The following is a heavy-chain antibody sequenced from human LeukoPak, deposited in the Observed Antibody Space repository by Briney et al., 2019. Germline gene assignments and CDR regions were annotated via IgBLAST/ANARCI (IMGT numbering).Heavy chain of an antibody. D-gene: IGHD3-3*01. Sequence: GRSLRLSCAASGFTFSSYAMHWVRQAPGKGLEWVAVISYDGSNKYYADSVKGRFTISRDNSKNTLYLQMNSLRAEDTAAYYCARPRGGGFLEPTYWFDPWGQGTLVTVSS. J-gene: IGHJ5*02. V-gene: IGHV3-30-3*01. CDR2: ISYDGSNK. CDR1: GFTFSSYA. CDR3: ARPRGGGFLEPTYWFDP.